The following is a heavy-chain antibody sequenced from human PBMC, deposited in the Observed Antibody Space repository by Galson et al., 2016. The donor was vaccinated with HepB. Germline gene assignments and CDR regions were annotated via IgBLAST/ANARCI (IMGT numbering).Heavy chain of an antibody. CDR3: ARLRGYNWFDP. J-gene: IGHJ5*02. CDR2: INVGNGNT. V-gene: IGHV1-3*01. Sequence: SVKVSCKASGYIFKNSVMHWVRQAPGQRLEWMGWINVGNGNTKYSQNLEGRVTITRDTSASTVYMELSRLRSEDTAVYYCARLRGYNWFDPWGQGTLVTVSS. CDR1: GYIFKNSV.